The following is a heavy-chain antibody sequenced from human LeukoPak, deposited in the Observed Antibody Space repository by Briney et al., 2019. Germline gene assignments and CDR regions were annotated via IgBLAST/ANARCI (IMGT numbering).Heavy chain of an antibody. CDR3: TPVMVEDRGF. J-gene: IGHJ4*02. CDR2: IKSKNDGGTT. CDR1: GFIFNKAW. V-gene: IGHV3-15*01. D-gene: IGHD2-15*01. Sequence: GGSLRLSCAASGFIFNKAWMNWVRQAPGKGPEWVGRIKSKNDGGTTDYGSPVKGRFTISRDDSKNTLYLKMNSLITDDTAIYYCTPVMVEDRGFWGQGTLVTVSS.